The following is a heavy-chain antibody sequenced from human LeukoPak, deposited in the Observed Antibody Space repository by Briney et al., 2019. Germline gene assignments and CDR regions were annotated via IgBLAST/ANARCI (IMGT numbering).Heavy chain of an antibody. CDR2: FDPEDGET. J-gene: IGHJ6*02. CDR1: GYTLTELS. CDR3: ATDLDCSGGSCYSSPLTNGTDV. V-gene: IGHV1-24*01. D-gene: IGHD2-15*01. Sequence: ASVKVSCKVFGYTLTELSMHWVRQAPGKGLEWMGGFDPEDGETIYAQKFQGRVTMTEDTSTDTAYMELSSLRSEDTAVYYCATDLDCSGGSCYSSPLTNGTDVWGQGTTVTVSS.